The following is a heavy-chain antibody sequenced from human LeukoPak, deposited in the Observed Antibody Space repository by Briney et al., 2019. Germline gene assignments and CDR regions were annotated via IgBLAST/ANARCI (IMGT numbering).Heavy chain of an antibody. V-gene: IGHV4-39*07. CDR3: ARWNWHYYDSSGHMRYYFDY. CDR2: INHSGST. Sequence: SSETLSLTCTVSGGSISSGAYYWSWIRQPPGKGLEWIGEINHSGSTNYNPSLKSRVTISVDTSKNQFSLKLSSVTAADTAVYYCARWNWHYYDSSGHMRYYFDYWGQGTLVTVSS. D-gene: IGHD3-22*01. J-gene: IGHJ4*02. CDR1: GGSISSGAYY.